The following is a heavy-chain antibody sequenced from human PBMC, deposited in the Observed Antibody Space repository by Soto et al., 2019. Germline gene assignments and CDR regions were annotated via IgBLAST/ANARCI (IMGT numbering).Heavy chain of an antibody. D-gene: IGHD2-15*01. J-gene: IGHJ4*02. V-gene: IGHV1-2*02. CDR3: ARDNLGYCSGGSCSGSDVIDC. CDR2: INPNSGGT. CDR1: GYTFTGYS. Sequence: GXSVKVSCSASGYTFTGYSMHWGRQAPAQGLEWMGWINPNSGGTNYAQKFQGRVTMTRDTSISTAYMELSRLRSEDTAVYYCARDNLGYCSGGSCSGSDVIDCWGQGTLVTVSS.